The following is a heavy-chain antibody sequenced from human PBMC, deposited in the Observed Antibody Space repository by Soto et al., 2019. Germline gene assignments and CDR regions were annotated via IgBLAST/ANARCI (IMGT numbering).Heavy chain of an antibody. CDR2: IDHSGST. Sequence: QVQLQESGPGLVKPSGTLSLTCAVSGDSMTNTNWWSWVRQPPGKGLEWIGEIDHSGSTNYNPTLRSRVTMSVDKSKNQFSLKLTAVTAADTAVYYCAKRSLRRLRFVETHWGQGTLVTVSS. D-gene: IGHD3-3*01. CDR3: AKRSLRRLRFVETH. CDR1: GDSMTNTNW. J-gene: IGHJ4*02. V-gene: IGHV4-4*02.